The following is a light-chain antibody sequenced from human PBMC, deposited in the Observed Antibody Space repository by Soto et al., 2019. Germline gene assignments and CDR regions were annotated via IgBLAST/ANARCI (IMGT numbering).Light chain of an antibody. J-gene: IGLJ7*01. V-gene: IGLV2-14*01. CDR1: MRDVGAYNL. CDR3: SAYTATSTVV. CDR2: EVR. Sequence: QAVMPQPASVSGSAGQSITISCSGTMRDVGAYNLVSWYQQHPGTAPKLIIYEVRNRPSGISSRFSGSRSGNTASLTISGLQSEDEGDYYCSAYTATSTVVFGRCTQLTV.